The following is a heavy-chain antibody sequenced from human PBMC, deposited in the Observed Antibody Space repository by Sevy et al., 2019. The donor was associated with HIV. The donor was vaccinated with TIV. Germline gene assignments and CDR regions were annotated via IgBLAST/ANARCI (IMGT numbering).Heavy chain of an antibody. V-gene: IGHV3-9*03. CDR3: AKGRNSGSYNSFDI. Sequence: GGSLRLSCAASGFTFNDYAMHWVRLAPGKGLEWVSALCWNSGGIGYADSVKGRFTISRDNAKNSLYLQMNSLRPEDMAFYYCAKGRNSGSYNSFDIWGQGTMVTVSS. CDR1: GFTFNDYA. D-gene: IGHD1-26*01. CDR2: LCWNSGGI. J-gene: IGHJ3*02.